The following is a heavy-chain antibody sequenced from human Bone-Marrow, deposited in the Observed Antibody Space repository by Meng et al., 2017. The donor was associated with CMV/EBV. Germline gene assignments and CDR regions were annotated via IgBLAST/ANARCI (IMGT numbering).Heavy chain of an antibody. V-gene: IGHV1-2*02. Sequence: ASVKVSCKASGYTFTGYYMHWVRQAPGQGLEWMGWINPNSGGTKYAQKFQGRVTMTRDTSISTAYMELSRLRSDDTAVYYCARFGARGAFDIWGQGTMVTVSS. CDR3: ARFGARGAFDI. CDR1: GYTFTGYY. D-gene: IGHD3-16*01. CDR2: INPNSGGT. J-gene: IGHJ3*02.